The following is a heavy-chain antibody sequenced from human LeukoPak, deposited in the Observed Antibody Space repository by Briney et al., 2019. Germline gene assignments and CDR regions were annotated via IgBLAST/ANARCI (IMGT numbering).Heavy chain of an antibody. V-gene: IGHV4-4*09. D-gene: IGHD2-2*01. CDR2: IYSTGTT. J-gene: IGHJ6*03. CDR1: GGSISGYL. CDR3: ARHNPPPTGFCSGTSCFMSGSQYFYMDV. Sequence: SETLSLTCTVSGGSISGYLWSWIRQPPGKGPEWIGYIYSTGTTNCSPSLSSRVTISVDTSKNQLSLNLRFVTATDTAVYHCARHNPPPTGFCSGTSCFMSGSQYFYMDVWGKGTSVTVS.